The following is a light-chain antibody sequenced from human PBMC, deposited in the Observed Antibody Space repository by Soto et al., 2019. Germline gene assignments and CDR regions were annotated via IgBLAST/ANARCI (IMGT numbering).Light chain of an antibody. Sequence: EIVLTQSPGTLSLSPVEIATLCFRASQSVSSSYLAWYQQKPGQAPRLLIYGASSRATGIPDRFSGSGSGTDFTLTVSRLEPEDFAVYYCQQYGSSPLTCGGGTKGDIK. CDR1: QSVSSSY. CDR2: GAS. CDR3: QQYGSSPLT. J-gene: IGKJ4*01. V-gene: IGKV3-20*01.